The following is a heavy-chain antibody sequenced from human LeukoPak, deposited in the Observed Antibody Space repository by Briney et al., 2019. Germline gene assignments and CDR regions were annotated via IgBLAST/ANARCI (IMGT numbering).Heavy chain of an antibody. CDR1: GGTFSSYA. J-gene: IGHJ4*02. CDR3: GTHIGNSPVFDY. V-gene: IGHV1-69*13. Sequence: SVKVSCKASGGTFSSYAISWVRQAPGQGLEWMGGIIPIFGTANYAQKFQGRVTITADGSTSTAYMELSSLRSEDTAVYYCGTHIGNSPVFDYWGQGTLVTVSS. D-gene: IGHD4-23*01. CDR2: IIPIFGTA.